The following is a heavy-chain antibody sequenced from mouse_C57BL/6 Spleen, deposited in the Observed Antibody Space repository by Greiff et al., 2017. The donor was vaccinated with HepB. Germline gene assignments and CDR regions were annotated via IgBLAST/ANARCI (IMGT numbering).Heavy chain of an antibody. J-gene: IGHJ4*01. V-gene: IGHV5-17*01. Sequence: DVMLVESGGGLVKPGGSLKLSCAASGFTFSDYGMHWVRQAPEKGLEWVAYISSGSSTIYYADTVKGRFTISRDNAKNTLFLQMTSLRSEDTAMYYCAREAPYYAMDYWGQGTSVTVSS. CDR1: GFTFSDYG. CDR3: AREAPYYAMDY. CDR2: ISSGSSTI.